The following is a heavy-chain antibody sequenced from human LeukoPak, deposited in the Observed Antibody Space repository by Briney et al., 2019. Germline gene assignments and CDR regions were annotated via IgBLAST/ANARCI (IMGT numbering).Heavy chain of an antibody. CDR3: AKLGGDSDPYYFYMDV. CDR2: INPNSGGT. J-gene: IGHJ6*03. D-gene: IGHD2-21*02. CDR1: GYTFTGYY. Sequence: ASVKVSCKASGYTFTGYYMHWVRQAPGQGLEWMGWINPNSGGTNYAQKFQGRVTMTRDTSISTAYMELSRLRSDDTAVYYCAKLGGDSDPYYFYMDVWGKGTTVTVSS. V-gene: IGHV1-2*02.